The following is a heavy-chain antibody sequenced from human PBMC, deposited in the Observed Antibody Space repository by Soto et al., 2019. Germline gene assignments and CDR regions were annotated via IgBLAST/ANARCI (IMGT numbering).Heavy chain of an antibody. D-gene: IGHD6-6*01. J-gene: IGHJ4*02. CDR1: GFTSSDYD. V-gene: IGHV3-11*01. CDR2: VSSSGTTI. Sequence: QVQLVESGGGLVKPGGSLRLSCAASGFTSSDYDMSWIRQAPGKGLEWVSFVSSSGTTIYYADSVKGRFTISRDNAKNSLYLQMNSLRAEDTAVYYCARMGPRAARPSYWGQGTLVTVSS. CDR3: ARMGPRAARPSY.